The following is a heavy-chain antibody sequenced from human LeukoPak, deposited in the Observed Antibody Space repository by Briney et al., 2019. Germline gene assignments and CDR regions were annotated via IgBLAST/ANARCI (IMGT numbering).Heavy chain of an antibody. V-gene: IGHV1-69*13. Sequence: GASVKVSCKASGGTFSSYAISWVRQAPGQGLEWMGGIIPIFGTANYAQKFQGRVTITADESTSTAYMELSSLRSEDTAVYYCAKAPPYKKYFDYWGQGTLVTVSS. D-gene: IGHD1-1*01. J-gene: IGHJ4*02. CDR2: IIPIFGTA. CDR1: GGTFSSYA. CDR3: AKAPPYKKYFDY.